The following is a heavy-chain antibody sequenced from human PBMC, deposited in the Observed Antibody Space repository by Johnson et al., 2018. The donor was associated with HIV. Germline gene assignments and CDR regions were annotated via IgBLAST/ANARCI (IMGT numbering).Heavy chain of an antibody. D-gene: IGHD5-24*01. Sequence: VQLVESGGGVVRPGGSLRLYCAASGFTFDDYGMSWVRQAPGKGLEWVGFIRSKAYGGTTEYAASVKGRFTISRDDSKSIAYLQMNSLKTEDTAVYYCSRDGEMATIYYAFDIWGQGTMVTVSA. J-gene: IGHJ3*02. CDR1: GFTFDDYG. CDR3: SRDGEMATIYYAFDI. CDR2: IRSKAYGGTT. V-gene: IGHV3-49*04.